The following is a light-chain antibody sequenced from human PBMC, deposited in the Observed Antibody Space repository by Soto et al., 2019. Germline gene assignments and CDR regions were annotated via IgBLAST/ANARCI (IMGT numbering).Light chain of an antibody. J-gene: IGKJ1*01. CDR3: QQYNSYSWT. Sequence: DIQMTQSPSTLSASVGDRVTITCRASQSISSWLAWYQQKPGKAPKLLIYDASSLESGVPSRLSGSGSGTEFTLTISSLQPDDFATFYCQQYNSYSWTFAQGTKVDIK. CDR1: QSISSW. V-gene: IGKV1-5*01. CDR2: DAS.